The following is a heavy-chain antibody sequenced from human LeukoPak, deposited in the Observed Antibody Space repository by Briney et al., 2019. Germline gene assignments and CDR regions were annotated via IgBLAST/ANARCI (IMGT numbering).Heavy chain of an antibody. CDR3: ASSGVGRGGDYFDY. CDR1: GFTFSSYA. CDR2: ISYDGSNK. D-gene: IGHD1-26*01. V-gene: IGHV3-30-3*01. J-gene: IGHJ4*02. Sequence: AGGSLRLSCAASGFTFSSYAMHWVRQAPGKGLEWVAVISYDGSNKYYADSVKGRFTISRDNSKNTLYLQMNSLRAEDTAVYYCASSGVGRGGDYFDYWGQGTLVTVSS.